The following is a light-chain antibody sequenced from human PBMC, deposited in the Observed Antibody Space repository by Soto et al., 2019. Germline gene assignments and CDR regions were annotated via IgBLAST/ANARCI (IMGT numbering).Light chain of an antibody. V-gene: IGLV1-40*01. CDR1: SSNIGAGYD. CDR2: GNS. J-gene: IGLJ1*01. CDR3: LSYDSSLSGYV. Sequence: QSVLTQPPSVSGAPGQRVTISCTGSSSNIGAGYDVHWYQQLPGTAPKLLIYGNSNRPSGDPDRFSGSKSGTSASLAITGLQAQDEAVYYCLSYDSSLSGYVFGTGTKFTVL.